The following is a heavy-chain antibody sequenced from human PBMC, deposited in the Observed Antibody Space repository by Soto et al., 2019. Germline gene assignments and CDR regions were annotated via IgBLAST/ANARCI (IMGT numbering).Heavy chain of an antibody. J-gene: IGHJ4*02. CDR2: ISYDGSNK. CDR3: AKDYYDSSGYSDY. Sequence: WGSLRLSCAASGFTFSSYGMHWVRQAPGKGLEWVAVISYDGSNKYYADSVKGRFTISRDNSKNTLYLQMNSLRAEDTAVYYCAKDYYDSSGYSDYWGQGTLVTVSS. D-gene: IGHD3-22*01. CDR1: GFTFSSYG. V-gene: IGHV3-30*18.